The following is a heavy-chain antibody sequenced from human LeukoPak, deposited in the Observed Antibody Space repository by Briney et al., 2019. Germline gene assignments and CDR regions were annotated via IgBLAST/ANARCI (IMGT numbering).Heavy chain of an antibody. CDR3: AREQQLVRFDY. CDR2: INHSGST. V-gene: IGHV4-34*01. Sequence: SEALSLTCTVSGGSISSYYWSWIRQPAGKGLEWIGEINHSGSTNYNPSLKSRVTISVDTSKNQLSLKLSSVTAADTAVYYCAREQQLVRFDYWGQGTLVTVSS. CDR1: GGSISSYY. J-gene: IGHJ4*02. D-gene: IGHD6-13*01.